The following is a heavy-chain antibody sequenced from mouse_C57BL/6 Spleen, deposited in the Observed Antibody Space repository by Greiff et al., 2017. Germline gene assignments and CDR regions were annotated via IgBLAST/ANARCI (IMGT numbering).Heavy chain of an antibody. D-gene: IGHD1-1*01. V-gene: IGHV1-69*01. CDR2: IDPSDSYT. J-gene: IGHJ4*01. CDR3: ARGDFITTVDYYAMDY. CDR1: GYTFTSYW. Sequence: QVQLKQSGAELVMPGASVKLSCKASGYTFTSYWMHWVKQRPGQGLEWIGEIDPSDSYTNYNQKFKGKSTLTVDKSSSTAYMQLSSLTSEDSAVYYCARGDFITTVDYYAMDYWGQGTSVTVSS.